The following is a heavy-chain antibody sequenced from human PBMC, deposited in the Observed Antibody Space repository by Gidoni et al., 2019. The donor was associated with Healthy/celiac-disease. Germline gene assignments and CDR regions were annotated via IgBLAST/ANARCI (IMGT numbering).Heavy chain of an antibody. V-gene: IGHV1-18*01. CDR1: GYTFTSYG. D-gene: IGHD3-22*01. CDR3: ARDHHYYDSSGYLNYFDY. J-gene: IGHJ4*02. CDR2: ISAYNGNT. Sequence: QVQLVQSGAEVKKPGASVKVSCKASGYTFTSYGISWVRQAPGQGLEWMGWISAYNGNTNYAQKLQGRVTMTTDTSTSTAYMELRSLRSDDTAVYYCARDHHYYDSSGYLNYFDYWGQGTLVTVSS.